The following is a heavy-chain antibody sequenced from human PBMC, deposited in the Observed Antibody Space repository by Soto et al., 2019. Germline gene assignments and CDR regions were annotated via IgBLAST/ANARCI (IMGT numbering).Heavy chain of an antibody. V-gene: IGHV3-30-3*01. J-gene: IGHJ6*02. CDR3: ARRQISPPTRGAAAARGGMDV. Sequence: GSLRLSCAASGFTFSSYAMHWVRQAPGKGLEWVAVISYDGSNKYYADSVKGRFTISRDNSKNTLYLQMNSLRAEDTAVYYCARRQISPPTRGAAAARGGMDVWGQGTTVTVSS. D-gene: IGHD6-13*01. CDR1: GFTFSSYA. CDR2: ISYDGSNK.